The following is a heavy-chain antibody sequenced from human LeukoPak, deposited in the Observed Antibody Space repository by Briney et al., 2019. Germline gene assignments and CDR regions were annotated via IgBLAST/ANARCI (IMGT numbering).Heavy chain of an antibody. CDR1: GYTFTSYD. Sequence: ASVKVSCKASGYTFTSYDINWVRQATGQGLEWMGWMNPNSGNTGYAQKFQGRVTITADKSTSTAYMELSSLRSEDTAVYYCAREVITMVRGVISPTDYYYMDVWGKGTTVTVSS. D-gene: IGHD3-10*01. V-gene: IGHV1-8*03. J-gene: IGHJ6*03. CDR2: MNPNSGNT. CDR3: AREVITMVRGVISPTDYYYMDV.